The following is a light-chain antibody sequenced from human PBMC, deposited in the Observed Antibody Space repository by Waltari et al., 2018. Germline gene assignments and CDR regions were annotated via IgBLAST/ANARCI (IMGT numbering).Light chain of an antibody. V-gene: IGKV3-11*01. J-gene: IGKJ5*01. CDR3: QQRHIWIT. CDR1: QSVSVY. CDR2: DAS. Sequence: EIVLPQSPATLSLSPGARATPSCRASQSVSVYLDWYQQRPGQAPRLLIFDASKRATGIPERFSGSGSGTDFTLAISSLEPEDFAVYYCQQRHIWITFGQGTRLEIK.